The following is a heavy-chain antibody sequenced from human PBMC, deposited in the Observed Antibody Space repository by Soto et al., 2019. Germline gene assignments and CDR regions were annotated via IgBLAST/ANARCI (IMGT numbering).Heavy chain of an antibody. V-gene: IGHV1-18*01. CDR2: ISAYNGNT. D-gene: IGHD5-18*01. Sequence: GASVKVSCKASGYTFTRYGISWGLQAPGQGLEWMGWISAYNGNTNYAQKLQGRVTMTTDTSASTAYMELRSLRSDDTAVYYCARWGYSYGSGAFDIWGQGTMVTVSS. CDR3: ARWGYSYGSGAFDI. J-gene: IGHJ3*02. CDR1: GYTFTRYG.